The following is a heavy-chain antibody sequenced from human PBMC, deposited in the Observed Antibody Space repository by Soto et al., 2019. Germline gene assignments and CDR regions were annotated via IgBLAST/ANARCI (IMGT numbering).Heavy chain of an antibody. CDR2: ISGSGGST. Sequence: EVQLLESGGGLVQPGGSLRLSCAASGFTFSSYVMSWVRQAPGKGLEWVSAISGSGGSTYYADSVKGRFTISRDNSKNTLYLQMNSLRAEDTAVYYCAKLSSSWFPHYYGMDVWGQGTTVTVSS. J-gene: IGHJ6*02. CDR3: AKLSSSWFPHYYGMDV. D-gene: IGHD6-13*01. V-gene: IGHV3-23*01. CDR1: GFTFSSYV.